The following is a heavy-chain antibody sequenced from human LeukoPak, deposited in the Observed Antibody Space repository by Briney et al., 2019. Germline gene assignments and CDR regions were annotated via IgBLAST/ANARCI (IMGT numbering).Heavy chain of an antibody. V-gene: IGHV3-48*03. J-gene: IGHJ4*02. CDR2: INEGASII. CDR1: GFTFSTYE. Sequence: GGSLRLSCAASGFTFSTYEMNWVRQAPGKGLEWVSHINEGASIIYYADSVKGRFTISRDNAKNSLYLQMNSLRAEDTAVYHCAKTMAGLLLRSNFDYWGQGTLVTVSS. CDR3: AKTMAGLLLRSNFDY. D-gene: IGHD3-22*01.